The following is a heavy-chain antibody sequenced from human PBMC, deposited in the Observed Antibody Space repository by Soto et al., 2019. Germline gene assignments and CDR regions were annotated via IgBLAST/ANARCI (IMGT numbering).Heavy chain of an antibody. Sequence: PGGSLRLSCAASGFTFSDYYMSWIRQAPGKGLEWVSYISSSSSYTNYADSVKGRFTISRDNAKNSLYLQMNSLRAEDTAVYYCAGWIRRYYYYCGMDVWGQGTTVTVSS. CDR1: GFTFSDYY. CDR2: ISSSSSYT. D-gene: IGHD5-18*01. V-gene: IGHV3-11*06. J-gene: IGHJ6*02. CDR3: AGWIRRYYYYCGMDV.